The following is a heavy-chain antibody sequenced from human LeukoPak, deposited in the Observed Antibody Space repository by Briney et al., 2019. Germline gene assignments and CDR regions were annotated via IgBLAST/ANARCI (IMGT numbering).Heavy chain of an antibody. D-gene: IGHD2-21*02. V-gene: IGHV1-2*06. CDR3: ARDSSATDAFDY. Sequence: GASVKASCKASGHTFTGYYMHWVRQAPGQGLEWMGRINPNSGGTNYAQKCQGRVTMTRDTSISTAYMELSRLRSDDTAVYYCARDSSATDAFDYWGQGTLVTVSS. CDR1: GHTFTGYY. CDR2: INPNSGGT. J-gene: IGHJ4*02.